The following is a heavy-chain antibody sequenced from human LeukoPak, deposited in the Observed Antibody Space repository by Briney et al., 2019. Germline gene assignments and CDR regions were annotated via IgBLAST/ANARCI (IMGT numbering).Heavy chain of an antibody. V-gene: IGHV1-58*02. Sequence: SVKVSCKASGFTFTSSAMQWVRQARGQRLEWIGWIVVGSGNTNYAQKFQERVTITRGMSTSTAYMELSSLRSEDTAVYYCAARPTAGMVAFDYWGQGTLVTVSS. D-gene: IGHD2-15*01. CDR1: GFTFTSSA. CDR3: AARPTAGMVAFDY. J-gene: IGHJ4*02. CDR2: IVVGSGNT.